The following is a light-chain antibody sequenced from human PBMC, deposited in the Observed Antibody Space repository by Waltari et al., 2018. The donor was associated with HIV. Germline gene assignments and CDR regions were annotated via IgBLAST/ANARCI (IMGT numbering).Light chain of an antibody. J-gene: IGLJ3*02. CDR2: SND. Sequence: QSVLTQPPSASGTPGQRVTISCSGSTSNIGSTTVPWYQQFPGMAPILLIYSNDQRPSGVPDRVSGSKSGTSASLAISGLQSEDEADYYCATWDDSLNGPWVFGGGTKLTVL. CDR3: ATWDDSLNGPWV. V-gene: IGLV1-44*01. CDR1: TSNIGSTT.